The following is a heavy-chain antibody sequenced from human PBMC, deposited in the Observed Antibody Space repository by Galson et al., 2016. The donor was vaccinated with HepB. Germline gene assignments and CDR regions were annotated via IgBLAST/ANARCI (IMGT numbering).Heavy chain of an antibody. Sequence: SLRLSCAASGFTFSRFWMHWVRQAPGKGLEWVASIKEDGSKAFYADSVKGRFTVSRDNVENSLSLQMNSLRAEDTAVFYCARYGDEAGWNFHQWGQGTLVTVSS. CDR2: IKEDGSKA. J-gene: IGHJ1*01. CDR3: ARYGDEAGWNFHQ. D-gene: IGHD6-19*01. CDR1: GFTFSRFW. V-gene: IGHV3-7*03.